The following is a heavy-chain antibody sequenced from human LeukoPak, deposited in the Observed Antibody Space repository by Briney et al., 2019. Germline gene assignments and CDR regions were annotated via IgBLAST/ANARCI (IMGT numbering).Heavy chain of an antibody. Sequence: SETLSLTCTVSGGSISGSSYYWGWIRQPPGKGLEWIGSIYYSGSTYYNPSLKSRVTISVDTSKNQFSLKLNSVTATDTAVYYCARGFPMIVVVMSENPFDYWGQGTLVTVSS. CDR2: IYYSGST. J-gene: IGHJ4*02. V-gene: IGHV4-39*02. D-gene: IGHD3-22*01. CDR3: ARGFPMIVVVMSENPFDY. CDR1: GGSISGSSYY.